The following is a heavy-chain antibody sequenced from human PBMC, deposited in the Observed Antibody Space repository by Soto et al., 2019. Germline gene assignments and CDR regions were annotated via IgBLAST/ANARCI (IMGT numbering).Heavy chain of an antibody. CDR3: ARRKVAGDYYYYGMDV. J-gene: IGHJ6*02. V-gene: IGHV1-69*13. Sequence: SVKVSCKASGGTFSSYAISWVRQAPGQGLEWMGGIIPIFGTANYAQKFQGRVTITADESTSTAYMELSSLRSEDTAVYYCARRKVAGDYYYYGMDVWGQGTTVTVSS. D-gene: IGHD6-19*01. CDR1: GGTFSSYA. CDR2: IIPIFGTA.